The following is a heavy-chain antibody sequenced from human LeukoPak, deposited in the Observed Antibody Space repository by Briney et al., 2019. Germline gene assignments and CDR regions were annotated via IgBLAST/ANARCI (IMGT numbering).Heavy chain of an antibody. CDR3: ARPYSSGWYGAFDI. D-gene: IGHD6-19*01. Sequence: SETLSLTCTVSGGSISGYYWSWIRQPPGKGLKWIGYIYHTGSTNYNPSLKSRVTISVDTSKNQFSLKLTSVTAADTAVYYCARPYSSGWYGAFDIWGQGTMVTVSS. V-gene: IGHV4-59*08. CDR1: GGSISGYY. J-gene: IGHJ3*02. CDR2: IYHTGST.